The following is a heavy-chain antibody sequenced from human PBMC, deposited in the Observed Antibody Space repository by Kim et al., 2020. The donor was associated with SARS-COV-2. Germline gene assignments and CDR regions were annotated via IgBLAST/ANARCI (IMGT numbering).Heavy chain of an antibody. Sequence: AQTFQGWVTMTRDTSISTAYMELSRLRSDDTAVYYCARNYYDSSGYPTFDYWGQGTLVTVSS. D-gene: IGHD3-22*01. V-gene: IGHV1-2*04. CDR3: ARNYYDSSGYPTFDY. J-gene: IGHJ4*02.